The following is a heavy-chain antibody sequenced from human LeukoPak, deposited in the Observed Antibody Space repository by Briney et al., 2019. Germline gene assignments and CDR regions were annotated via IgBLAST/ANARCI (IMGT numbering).Heavy chain of an antibody. J-gene: IGHJ4*02. D-gene: IGHD2-21*01. CDR1: EFTFSSYG. Sequence: GESLRLSCVASEFTFSSYGMHWVRQPPGKGLEWVAFVRYDGSNKYYADSVKGRFTISRDNSKNILYLQMSSLRDEDTAVYYCAKDREAYCGGDCYSAFDYWGRGTLVTVSS. V-gene: IGHV3-30*02. CDR3: AKDREAYCGGDCYSAFDY. CDR2: VRYDGSNK.